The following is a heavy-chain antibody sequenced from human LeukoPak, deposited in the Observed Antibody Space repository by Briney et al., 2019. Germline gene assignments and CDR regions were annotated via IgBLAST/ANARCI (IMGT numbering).Heavy chain of an antibody. D-gene: IGHD2/OR15-2a*01. V-gene: IGHV3-74*01. J-gene: IGHJ3*01. Sequence: GGSLRLSCAASGLTFHNTWMHWIRHAPGEGLVWVSRIINDGITTTYADSVKGRFTISRDNAKKTVYLQMNSLRADDTAVYYCAADGEYAFLVWGQGTMVTVSS. CDR1: GLTFHNTW. CDR2: IINDGITT. CDR3: AADGEYAFLV.